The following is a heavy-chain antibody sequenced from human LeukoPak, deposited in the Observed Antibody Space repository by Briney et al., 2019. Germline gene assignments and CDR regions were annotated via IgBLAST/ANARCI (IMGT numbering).Heavy chain of an antibody. CDR1: GFTFSSYG. V-gene: IGHV3-30*02. J-gene: IGHJ4*02. Sequence: PGGSLRLSCAASGFTFSSYGMHWVRQAPGKGLEWVAVIWYDGSNKYYADSVKGRFTISRDNSKNTLYLQMNSLRAEDTAVYYCAKDGIARYYGSGSYGYFDYWGQGTLVTVSS. D-gene: IGHD3-10*01. CDR2: IWYDGSNK. CDR3: AKDGIARYYGSGSYGYFDY.